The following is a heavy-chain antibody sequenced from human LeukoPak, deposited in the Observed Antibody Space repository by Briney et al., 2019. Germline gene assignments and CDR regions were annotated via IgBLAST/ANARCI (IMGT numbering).Heavy chain of an antibody. D-gene: IGHD6-19*01. J-gene: IGHJ5*02. V-gene: IGHV4-39*07. CDR3: ARHVLMEQWLGWFDP. CDR1: GASISSGSNY. CDR2: IYSSGST. Sequence: PSETLSLTCSVSGASISSGSNYWGWIRQPPGKTLEWIGSIYSSGSTYYNPSLKSRVIIIIDTPKNHFSLTLSSVTAADTAVYYCARHVLMEQWLGWFDPWGQGTLVTVSS.